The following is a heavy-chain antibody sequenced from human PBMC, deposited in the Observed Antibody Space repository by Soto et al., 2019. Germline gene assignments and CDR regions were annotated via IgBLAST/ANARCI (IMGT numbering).Heavy chain of an antibody. CDR3: ARAWTATAGWANWFAL. Sequence: QVQLQESGPGLVEPSQTLSLTCTVSGDSISGEGWYWSWIRQYSGRGLEWIGYIPHSGSTYSNPSLKSRVSIPVDTSKTQFFLKLTSVTAADTAVYYCARAWTATAGWANWFALWGQGTLVTVSS. CDR1: GDSISGEGWY. CDR2: IPHSGST. J-gene: IGHJ5*02. D-gene: IGHD6-13*01. V-gene: IGHV4-31*03.